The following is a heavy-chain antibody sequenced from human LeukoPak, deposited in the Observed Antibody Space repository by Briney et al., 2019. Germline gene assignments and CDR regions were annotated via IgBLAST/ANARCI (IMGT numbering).Heavy chain of an antibody. CDR3: ARGDLKDSSSWYDRLDP. J-gene: IGHJ5*02. CDR1: GGSFSNYA. CDR2: SIPMYDTA. D-gene: IGHD6-13*01. V-gene: IGHV1-69*05. Sequence: GASVKVSCTFSGGSFSNYAISWVRQAPGQGLEWMGASIPMYDTANYAQKFQGRVTVTTDESTTTAYMELSSLTSGDTAVYFCARGDLKDSSSWYDRLDPWGQGTLVIVSA.